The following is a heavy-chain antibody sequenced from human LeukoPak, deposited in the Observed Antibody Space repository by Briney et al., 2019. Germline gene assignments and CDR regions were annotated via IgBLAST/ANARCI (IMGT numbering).Heavy chain of an antibody. Sequence: PGGSLSLSCAASGFTFSSYSMNWVRQAPGKGLEWVSYISSSSSTIYYADSVKGRFTISRDNAKNSLYLQMNSLRAEDTAVYSCARGLGGSGSYGDYWRQGTLVTVSS. D-gene: IGHD3-10*01. CDR3: ARGLGGSGSYGDY. CDR1: GFTFSSYS. J-gene: IGHJ4*02. V-gene: IGHV3-48*01. CDR2: ISSSSSTI.